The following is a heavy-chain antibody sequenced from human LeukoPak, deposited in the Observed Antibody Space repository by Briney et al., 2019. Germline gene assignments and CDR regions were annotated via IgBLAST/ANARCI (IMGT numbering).Heavy chain of an antibody. CDR2: ITGSGGST. Sequence: GGSLRLSCAASEFISDAWMNWVRQAPGKGLEWVSGITGSGGSTYYADSVKGRFTISRDNFKNTLYLQMNNLRAEDTAVYFCGRDDADVKNYGIQYWGQGTLVTVSS. D-gene: IGHD5-24*01. J-gene: IGHJ4*02. V-gene: IGHV3-23*01. CDR3: GRDDADVKNYGIQY. CDR1: EFISDAW.